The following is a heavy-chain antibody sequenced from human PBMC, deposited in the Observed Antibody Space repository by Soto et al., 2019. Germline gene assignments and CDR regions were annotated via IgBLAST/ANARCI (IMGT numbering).Heavy chain of an antibody. CDR3: ARATAVTTRGFDN. CDR1: GGSVRSGKDY. J-gene: IGHJ4*02. D-gene: IGHD4-17*01. V-gene: IGHV4-61*01. Sequence: QVQLQESGPGLVKPSETLSLACTVSGGSVRSGKDYWSWIRQSPGKGLEWIGLIYAGGATNYNPPLKSRVTISVASSENQFSLTLNSVTAADTAMYFCARATAVTTRGFDNWGQGTLVTVSS. CDR2: IYAGGAT.